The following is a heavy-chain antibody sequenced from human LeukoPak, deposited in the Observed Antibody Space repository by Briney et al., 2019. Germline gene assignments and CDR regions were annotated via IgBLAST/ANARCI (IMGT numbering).Heavy chain of an antibody. CDR1: GFTVSSNY. CDR2: IYSDGYT. V-gene: IGHV3-66*01. Sequence: PGGSLRLSCAASGFTVSSNYMSWVRQAPGKGLEWVSVIYSDGYTYHADSVKGRFTFSRDISKNTLYLQMNSLRAEDTAMYYCTRAPPGSGWLVDNWGQGTLVTVSS. CDR3: TRAPPGSGWLVDN. J-gene: IGHJ4*02. D-gene: IGHD6-19*01.